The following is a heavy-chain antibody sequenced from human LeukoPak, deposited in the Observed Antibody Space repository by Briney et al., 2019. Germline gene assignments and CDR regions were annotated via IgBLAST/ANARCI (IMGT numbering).Heavy chain of an antibody. J-gene: IGHJ1*01. CDR2: IYYSGST. CDR3: ARDQFSEYFQH. Sequence: SETLSLTCTVSGGSISSYYWSWIRQPPGKGLEWIGYIYYSGSTNYNPSLKSRVTISLDTSKNQFSLKLSSVTAADTAVYYCARDQFSEYFQHWGQGTLVTVSS. CDR1: GGSISSYY. V-gene: IGHV4-59*01.